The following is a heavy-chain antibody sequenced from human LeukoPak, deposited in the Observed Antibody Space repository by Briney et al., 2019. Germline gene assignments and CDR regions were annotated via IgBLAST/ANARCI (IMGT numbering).Heavy chain of an antibody. Sequence: GGSLRLPCAASGFTFSRHWMHWVRQVPGKGLVWVSRIKNDGSATAYSASVKGRFTISRDNARNTLYLQMNSLRVEDTAAYYCARTADYDRDYGITYYLHFECWGQGTLVTVSS. CDR1: GFTFSRHW. CDR2: IKNDGSAT. V-gene: IGHV3-74*01. J-gene: IGHJ4*02. D-gene: IGHD4/OR15-4a*01. CDR3: ARTADYDRDYGITYYLHFEC.